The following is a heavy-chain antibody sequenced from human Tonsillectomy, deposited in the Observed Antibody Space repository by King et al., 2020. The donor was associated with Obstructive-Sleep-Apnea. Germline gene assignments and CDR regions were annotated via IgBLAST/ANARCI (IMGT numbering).Heavy chain of an antibody. CDR3: ARREVTPGGQALDY. J-gene: IGHJ4*02. V-gene: IGHV4-34*01. Sequence: VQLQQWGAGLLKPSETLSLTCAVYDGSFSTYYWTWVRQPPGKGLEWIGEINDSGNTNYNPSLKSGFTLSVDSSKNQFSLKVASVTAADTATYYCARREVTPGGQALDYWGQGTLVTVSS. CDR1: DGSFSTYY. CDR2: INDSGNT. D-gene: IGHD1-14*01.